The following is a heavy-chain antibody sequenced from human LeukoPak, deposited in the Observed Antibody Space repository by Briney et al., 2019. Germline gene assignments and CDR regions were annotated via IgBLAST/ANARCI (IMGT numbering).Heavy chain of an antibody. V-gene: IGHV3-11*01. CDR1: GFTFSDYY. Sequence: AGGSLRLSCAASGFTFSDYYMSWIRQAPGKGLEWVSYISSSGSTIYYADSVKGRFTISRDNAKNSLYLQMNSLRAEDTAVYYCARRQVVVPAGPDAFDIWGQGTMVTVSS. J-gene: IGHJ3*02. CDR3: ARRQVVVPAGPDAFDI. CDR2: ISSSGSTI. D-gene: IGHD2-2*01.